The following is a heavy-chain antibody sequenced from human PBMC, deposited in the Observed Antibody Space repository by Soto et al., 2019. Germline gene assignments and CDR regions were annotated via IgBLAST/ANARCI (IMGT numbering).Heavy chain of an antibody. J-gene: IGHJ4*02. CDR3: ARRIAATETFDY. CDR1: GGSISSYY. Sequence: SETLSLTCTVSGGSISSYYWSWIRQPPGRGLEWIGFIYYAGSTKYNPSLNSRVTISVDTSKNQFSLTVTSVTAADTAVYYCARRIAATETFDYWGQGTLVTVS. CDR2: IYYAGST. V-gene: IGHV4-59*08. D-gene: IGHD5-12*01.